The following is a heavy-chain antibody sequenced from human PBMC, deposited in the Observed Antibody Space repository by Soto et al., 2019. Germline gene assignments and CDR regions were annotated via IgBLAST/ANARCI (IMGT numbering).Heavy chain of an antibody. D-gene: IGHD6-13*01. CDR1: GYSFTSNW. CDR2: IDPRDSNT. J-gene: IGHJ4*02. V-gene: IGHV5-51*01. Sequence: GESLKISFKASGYSFTSNWIGWVRQMPGKGLEWMGFIDPRDSNTRYSPSFQGQVTISADKSVSTAYLQWTSLKASDTAMYYCARRTYRSSWRHYFDYWGQGTLVTVSS. CDR3: ARRTYRSSWRHYFDY.